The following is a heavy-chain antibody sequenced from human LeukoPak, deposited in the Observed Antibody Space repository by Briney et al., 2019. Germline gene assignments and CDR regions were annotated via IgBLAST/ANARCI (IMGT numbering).Heavy chain of an antibody. V-gene: IGHV3-48*03. Sequence: GGSLRPSCAASGFTFRNYEMNWVRQAPGKGLEWVLYISSSGNTIYYADSVKGRFTISRDNAKNSLYLQMNRLRPEDTAIYYCARVAVADYYYYYYYMDVWGKGTTVTISS. CDR3: ARVAVADYYYYYYYMDV. CDR1: GFTFRNYE. J-gene: IGHJ6*03. CDR2: ISSSGNTI. D-gene: IGHD6-19*01.